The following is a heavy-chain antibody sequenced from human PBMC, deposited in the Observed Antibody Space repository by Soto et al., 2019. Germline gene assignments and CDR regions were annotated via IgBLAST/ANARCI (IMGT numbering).Heavy chain of an antibody. V-gene: IGHV2-5*02. CDR3: AHRVLRTVFGLVTTTAIYFDF. Sequence: QITLNESGPTVVRPTETLTLTCRFSGFSLTTSGVGVGWIRQSPGKAPEWLALIYWDDARRYSASLKSRPTITKDTSKIQVVLTVSDLDPTDTATYYCAHRVLRTVFGLVTTTAIYFDFWGQGTPVAVSS. CDR1: GFSLTTSGVG. J-gene: IGHJ4*02. CDR2: IYWDDAR. D-gene: IGHD3-3*01.